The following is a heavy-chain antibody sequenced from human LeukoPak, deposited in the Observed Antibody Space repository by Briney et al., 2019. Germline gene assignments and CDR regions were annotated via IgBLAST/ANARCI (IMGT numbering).Heavy chain of an antibody. CDR3: ASDYYGSGSRFDY. D-gene: IGHD3-10*01. Sequence: SETLSLTCTVSGGSISSYYWSWIRQPPGKGLEWIGYIYYSGSTNYNPSLKSRVTISVDTSKNQFSLKLSSVTAADTAVYYCASDYYGSGSRFDYWGQGTLVTVSS. J-gene: IGHJ4*02. CDR2: IYYSGST. V-gene: IGHV4-59*01. CDR1: GGSISSYY.